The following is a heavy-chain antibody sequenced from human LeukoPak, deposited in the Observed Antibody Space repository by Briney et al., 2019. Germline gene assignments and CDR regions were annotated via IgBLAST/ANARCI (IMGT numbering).Heavy chain of an antibody. CDR1: GFTFSSYE. CDR2: ISSSGSTI. D-gene: IGHD4-17*01. V-gene: IGHV3-48*03. Sequence: GGSLRLSCSASGFTFSSYEMNWVRQAPGKGLEWVSYISSSGSTIYYADSVKGRFTISRDNAKNSLYLQMNSLRAEDTAVYYCARDDYGDYGSLNYWGQGTLVTVSS. J-gene: IGHJ4*02. CDR3: ARDDYGDYGSLNY.